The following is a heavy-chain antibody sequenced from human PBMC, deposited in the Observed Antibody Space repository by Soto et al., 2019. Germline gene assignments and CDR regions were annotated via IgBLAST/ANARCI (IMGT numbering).Heavy chain of an antibody. D-gene: IGHD3-10*01. Sequence: GASVKVSCKASGYTFTSYGISWVRQAPGQGLEWMGWMDTHRDNTGYAQKFQGRVTITADESTSTAYMELSSLRSEDTAVYYCARDSHGSGSYYLYYYYGMDVWGQGTTVTVSS. CDR2: MDTHRDNT. V-gene: IGHV1-18*01. CDR3: ARDSHGSGSYYLYYYYGMDV. J-gene: IGHJ6*02. CDR1: GYTFTSYG.